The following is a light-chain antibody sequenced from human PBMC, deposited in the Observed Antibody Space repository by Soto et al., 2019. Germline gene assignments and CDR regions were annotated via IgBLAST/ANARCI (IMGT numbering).Light chain of an antibody. CDR1: SSDVGAYKY. CDR3: ISYVGNDIWV. Sequence: QSALTQPPSASGSPGQSVTISCTGTSSDVGAYKYVSWYQQYPGKAPKLMIYEVTKRPSGVPDRFSGSKSGNTASLTVSGLQAYDEADYYCISYVGNDIWVFGGGTKLTVL. V-gene: IGLV2-8*01. CDR2: EVT. J-gene: IGLJ3*02.